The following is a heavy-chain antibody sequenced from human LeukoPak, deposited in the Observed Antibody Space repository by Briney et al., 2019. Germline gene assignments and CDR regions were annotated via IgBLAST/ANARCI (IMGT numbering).Heavy chain of an antibody. D-gene: IGHD5-24*01. Sequence: GGSLRLSCAASGFTVSSNYMSWVRQAPGKGLDWVSVIYSGGSTYYADSVKGRFTISRDNSKNTLHLQMNSLRAEDTAVYYCAREAEMATTPGDYWGQGTLVTVSS. CDR2: IYSGGST. J-gene: IGHJ4*02. CDR3: AREAEMATTPGDY. V-gene: IGHV3-53*01. CDR1: GFTVSSNY.